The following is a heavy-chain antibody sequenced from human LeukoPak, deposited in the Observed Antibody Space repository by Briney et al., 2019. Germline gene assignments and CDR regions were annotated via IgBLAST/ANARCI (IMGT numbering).Heavy chain of an antibody. CDR3: ARDMRYCSGGSCYPSYHDY. D-gene: IGHD2-15*01. CDR2: ISSDGGST. J-gene: IGHJ4*02. Sequence: GGSLRLSCSASGFTFSSYAMHWVRQAPGKGLEYVAAISSDGGSTYYADSVKGRFTLSRDNSKNTLYLQMNSLRVEDTAVYYCARDMRYCSGGSCYPSYHDYWGQGTLVTVSS. V-gene: IGHV3-64*04. CDR1: GFTFSSYA.